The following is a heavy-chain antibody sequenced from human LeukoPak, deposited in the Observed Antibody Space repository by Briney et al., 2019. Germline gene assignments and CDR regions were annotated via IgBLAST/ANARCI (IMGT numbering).Heavy chain of an antibody. CDR2: IYHTGST. CDR3: ARSHSGWQGHNNWFDP. CDR1: GYSISSDKY. V-gene: IGHV4-38-2*01. J-gene: IGHJ5*02. Sequence: SETLSLTCEVSGYSISSDKYWGWIRQPPEKGLEWLGTIYHTGSTFYNPSPKSRVSISVYTSKNQFSLRFTSVTAADTAVYYCARSHSGWQGHNNWFDPWGQGTLVTVSS. D-gene: IGHD6-19*01.